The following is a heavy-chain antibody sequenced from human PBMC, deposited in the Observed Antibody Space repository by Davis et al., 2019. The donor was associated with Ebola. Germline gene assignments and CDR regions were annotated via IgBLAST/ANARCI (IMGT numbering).Heavy chain of an antibody. Sequence: SETLSLTCAVYGGSFSGYYWSWIRQPPGKGLEWIGEINHSGSTNYNPSLKSRVTISVDTSKNQFSLKLSSVTAADTAVYYCARYRWLQFRGRFDPWGQGTLVTVSS. CDR1: GGSFSGYY. V-gene: IGHV4-34*01. D-gene: IGHD5-24*01. J-gene: IGHJ5*02. CDR3: ARYRWLQFRGRFDP. CDR2: INHSGST.